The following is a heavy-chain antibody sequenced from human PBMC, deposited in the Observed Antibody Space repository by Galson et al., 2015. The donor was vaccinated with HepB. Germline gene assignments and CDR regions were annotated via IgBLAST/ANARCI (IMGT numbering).Heavy chain of an antibody. Sequence: SLRLSCAASGFTFSSYWMHWVRQVPGKGLVWVSRINSDGAVTTYADSVKGRFTISRDNAKNTLYLEMNSPRAEDTAVYYCAKDWLSYGDYMDHWGQGTLVTVSS. CDR2: INSDGAVT. CDR1: GFTFSSYW. J-gene: IGHJ4*02. V-gene: IGHV3-74*01. CDR3: AKDWLSYGDYMDH. D-gene: IGHD4-17*01.